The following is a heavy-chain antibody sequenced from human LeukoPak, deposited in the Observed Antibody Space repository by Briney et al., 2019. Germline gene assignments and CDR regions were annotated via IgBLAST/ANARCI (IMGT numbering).Heavy chain of an antibody. CDR2: INPNSGGT. J-gene: IGHJ3*02. Sequence: ASVKVSCKASGYTFTGYYMHWVRQAPGQGLEWMGWINPNSGGTNYAQKFQGRVTMTRDTSISTAYMELSRLRSDDTAVYYCAILGGLRGTKRAFDIWGQGTMVTVSS. V-gene: IGHV1-2*02. CDR1: GYTFTGYY. D-gene: IGHD3-10*01. CDR3: AILGGLRGTKRAFDI.